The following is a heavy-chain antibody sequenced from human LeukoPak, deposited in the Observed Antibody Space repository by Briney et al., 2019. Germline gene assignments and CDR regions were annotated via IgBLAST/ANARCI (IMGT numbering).Heavy chain of an antibody. Sequence: GGSLRLSCAASGFTFSSYSMNWVRQAPGKGLEWVSSIGSSSSYIYYADSVKGRFTISRDNAKNSLYLQMNSLRAEDTALYFCAKESGYCSGGSCYYFDYWGQGTLVTVSS. V-gene: IGHV3-21*04. CDR2: IGSSSSYI. D-gene: IGHD2-15*01. CDR1: GFTFSSYS. J-gene: IGHJ4*02. CDR3: AKESGYCSGGSCYYFDY.